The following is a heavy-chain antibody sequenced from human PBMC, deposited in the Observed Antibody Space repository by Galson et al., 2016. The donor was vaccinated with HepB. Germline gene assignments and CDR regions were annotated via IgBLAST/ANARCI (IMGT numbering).Heavy chain of an antibody. V-gene: IGHV2-5*02. Sequence: PALVKPTQTLTLTCTFSGFSVSSKGVGVGWIRQPPGKALEWLALIYWDDDKRYSPSLKSRLTITKDTSKNQVVLTITNIDPVDTAPYFCAHRLSYPNWFEPWGQGTVVTVSS. CDR3: AHRLSYPNWFEP. D-gene: IGHD5/OR15-5a*01. J-gene: IGHJ5*02. CDR2: IYWDDDK. CDR1: GFSVSSKGVG.